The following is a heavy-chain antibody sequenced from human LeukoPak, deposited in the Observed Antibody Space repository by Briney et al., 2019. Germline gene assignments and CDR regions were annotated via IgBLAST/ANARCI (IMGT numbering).Heavy chain of an antibody. J-gene: IGHJ4*02. Sequence: GGSLRLSCAASGFTFSSYAMSWVRQAPGKGLEWVSTISGGGGSTYYADSVKGRFTISRDNSKNTLYLQMNSLRAEDTAVYYCARGENTYIDYWGQGTLVTVSS. CDR1: GFTFSSYA. CDR3: ARGENTYIDY. V-gene: IGHV3-23*01. CDR2: ISGGGGST. D-gene: IGHD3-16*01.